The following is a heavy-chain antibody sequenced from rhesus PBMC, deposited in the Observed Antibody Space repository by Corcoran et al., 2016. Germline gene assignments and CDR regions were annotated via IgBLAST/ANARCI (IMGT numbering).Heavy chain of an antibody. CDR1: GFTFSNYW. CDR2: IKSGGSNT. Sequence: EVQLVKSGGGLAKPGGSLRLSCAGSGFTFSNYWMHWVRKARRKGLGRNSSIKSGGSNTYYAESVKGRFTVSREDAKNTVNLQMDSLRPEDTAVYYCVQDGGVWGPGVLVTVSS. V-gene: IGHV3-28*02. CDR3: VQDGGV. J-gene: IGHJ5-1*01.